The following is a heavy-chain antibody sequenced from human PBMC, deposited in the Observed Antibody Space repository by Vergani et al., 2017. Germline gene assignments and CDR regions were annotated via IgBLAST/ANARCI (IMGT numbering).Heavy chain of an antibody. D-gene: IGHD1-26*01. V-gene: IGHV3-21*01. Sequence: EVQLVESGGGLVKPGGSLRLSCAASGFTFSSYSMNWVRQAPGKGLEWVSSISSSSSYIYYADSVKGRFTISRDNAKNSLYLQMNSLRAEDTAVYYCASYYYSGSKSYYYYYMDVWGKGTTVTVSS. CDR1: GFTFSSYS. CDR3: ASYYYSGSKSYYYYYMDV. J-gene: IGHJ6*03. CDR2: ISSSSSYI.